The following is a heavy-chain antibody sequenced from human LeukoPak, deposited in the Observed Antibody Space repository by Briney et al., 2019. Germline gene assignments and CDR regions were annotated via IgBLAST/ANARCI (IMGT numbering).Heavy chain of an antibody. CDR1: GGSISSSSYY. V-gene: IGHV4-39*07. Sequence: SETLSLTCTVSGGSISSSSYYWGWIRQPPGKGLEWIGSIYYSGSTYYNPSLKSRVTISVDTSKNQFSLKLSSVTAADTAVYYCARDAYGDYVNGMDVWGQGTTVTVSS. D-gene: IGHD4-17*01. CDR2: IYYSGST. CDR3: ARDAYGDYVNGMDV. J-gene: IGHJ6*02.